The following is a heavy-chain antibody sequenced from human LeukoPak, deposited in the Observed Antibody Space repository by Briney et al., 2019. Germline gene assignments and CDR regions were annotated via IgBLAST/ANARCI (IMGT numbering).Heavy chain of an antibody. CDR1: GFTVSDNY. CDR2: IYIGGTT. D-gene: IGHD5-12*01. V-gene: IGHV3-66*01. J-gene: IGHJ4*02. Sequence: GGSLRLSCAVSGFTVSDNYINWVRQAPGKGLEWVSVIYIGGTTYYTDSVKGRFIISRGNSKNTVYLQMNSLRAEDTAVYYCAGGDRAYDYLDYWGQGTLVTVSS. CDR3: AGGDRAYDYLDY.